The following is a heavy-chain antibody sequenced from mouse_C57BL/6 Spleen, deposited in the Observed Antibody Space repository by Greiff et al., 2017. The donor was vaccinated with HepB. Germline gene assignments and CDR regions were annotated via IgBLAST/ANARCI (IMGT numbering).Heavy chain of an antibody. Sequence: DVKLVESGGDLVKPGGSLKLSCAASGFTFSSYGMSWVRQTPDKRLEWVATISSGGSYTYYPDSVKGRFTISRDNSKNTLYLQMSSLKSEDTAMYYCARLDGYYGGDYFDYWGQGPTLTVSS. CDR3: ARLDGYYGGDYFDY. J-gene: IGHJ2*01. D-gene: IGHD2-3*01. V-gene: IGHV5-6*02. CDR1: GFTFSSYG. CDR2: ISSGGSYT.